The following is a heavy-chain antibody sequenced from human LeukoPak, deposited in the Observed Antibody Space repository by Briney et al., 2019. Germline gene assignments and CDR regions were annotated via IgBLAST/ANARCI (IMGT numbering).Heavy chain of an antibody. J-gene: IGHJ6*02. CDR1: GFTFNNYV. V-gene: IGHV3-23*01. Sequence: GGSLRLSCAASGFTFNNYVMTWVRQAPGKGLEWVSGISGSGAGTYYADSVRGRFTISRDNSKNTLYLQMNSLRAEDTAVYYCARDRCLGSRYYYYGMDVWGQGTTVTVSS. CDR3: ARDRCLGSRYYYYGMDV. CDR2: ISGSGAGT. D-gene: IGHD4-17*01.